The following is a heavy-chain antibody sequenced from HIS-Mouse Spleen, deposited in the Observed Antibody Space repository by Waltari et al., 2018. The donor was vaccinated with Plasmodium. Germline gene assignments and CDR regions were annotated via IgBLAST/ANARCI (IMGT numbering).Heavy chain of an antibody. Sequence: EVQLVESGGGLVKPGGSLRLSCAASEITFSSYSMNWVRQAPGKGLEWVSSISSSSSYKYYADSVKGRFTISRDNAKNSLYLQMNSLRDEDTAVYYCARDHNWNYDYWGQGTLVTVSS. D-gene: IGHD1-7*01. CDR1: EITFSSYS. J-gene: IGHJ4*02. V-gene: IGHV3-21*01. CDR3: ARDHNWNYDY. CDR2: ISSSSSYK.